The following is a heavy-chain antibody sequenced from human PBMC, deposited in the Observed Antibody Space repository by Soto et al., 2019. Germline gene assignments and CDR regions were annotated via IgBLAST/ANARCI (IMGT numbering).Heavy chain of an antibody. CDR2: IYYSGRT. CDR3: ARGYCSSTSCYIWDNWFDP. D-gene: IGHD2-2*02. Sequence: SETPSLTCTVSGGSISSYYWSWIRQPPGKGLEWIGYIYYSGRTNYNPSLKSRVTISVDTSKNQFSLKLSSVTAADTAVYYCARGYCSSTSCYIWDNWFDPWGQGTLVTVS. CDR1: GGSISSYY. V-gene: IGHV4-59*01. J-gene: IGHJ5*02.